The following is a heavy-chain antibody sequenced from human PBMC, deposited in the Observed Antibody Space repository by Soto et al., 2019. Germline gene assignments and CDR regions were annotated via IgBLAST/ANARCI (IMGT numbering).Heavy chain of an antibody. D-gene: IGHD3-16*02. CDR2: ISYDGSDK. J-gene: IGHJ4*02. V-gene: IGHV3-30*18. Sequence: QVQLVESGGGVVQPGRSLRLSCAASGFTFSSYAIHWVRQAPGKWLAWVAVISYDGSDKYYADSVKGRFTISRDNSKNTLNLQMNSLRAHDTAVYYCAKALGELSPESYDYWGQGTLITVSS. CDR3: AKALGELSPESYDY. CDR1: GFTFSSYA.